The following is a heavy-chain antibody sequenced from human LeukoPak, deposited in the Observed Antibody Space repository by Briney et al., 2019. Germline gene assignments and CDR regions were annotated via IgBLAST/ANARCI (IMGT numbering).Heavy chain of an antibody. J-gene: IGHJ4*02. CDR2: IYYSCGNT. V-gene: IGHV3-23*01. Sequence: GGSLRLSCAASGFMFSNFAMSWVRQAPGKGLEWVSTIYYSCGNTYSADSVKGRFTISRDNAKNTLYLQMNSLRDEDTAVYYCAKDQGQAVVPRRFDNWGQGTLVTVSS. CDR1: GFMFSNFA. CDR3: AKDQGQAVVPRRFDN. D-gene: IGHD2-2*01.